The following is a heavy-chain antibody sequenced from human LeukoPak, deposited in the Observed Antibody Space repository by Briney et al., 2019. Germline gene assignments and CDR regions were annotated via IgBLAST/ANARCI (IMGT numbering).Heavy chain of an antibody. CDR3: AAGDSFDY. CDR2: IDQDANER. Sequence: PGGSLRLSCAVSGLSFGNYWMSWVRQAPGKGLEWVANIDQDANERYYVDSVKGRFTISSDNAKNSLYLQVNSLRAEDTAVYYCAAGDSFDYWGQGALVTVSS. J-gene: IGHJ4*02. CDR1: GLSFGNYW. V-gene: IGHV3-7*01.